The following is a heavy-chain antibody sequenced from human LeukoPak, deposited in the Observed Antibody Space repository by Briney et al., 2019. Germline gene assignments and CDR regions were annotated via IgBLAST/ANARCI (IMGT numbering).Heavy chain of an antibody. CDR1: GFTLSSYA. CDR3: AKSTVGVGIEFFFDY. V-gene: IGHV3-23*01. D-gene: IGHD3-3*01. Sequence: PGGSLRLSCAASGFTLSSYAMSWVRQAPGKGLEWVSAISGSGGSTYYADSVKGRFTISRDNSKNTLYLQMNSLRAEDTAVYYCAKSTVGVGIEFFFDYWGQGTLVTVSS. CDR2: ISGSGGST. J-gene: IGHJ4*02.